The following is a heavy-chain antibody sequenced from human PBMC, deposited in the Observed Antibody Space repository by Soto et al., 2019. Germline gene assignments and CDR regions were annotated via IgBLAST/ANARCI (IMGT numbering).Heavy chain of an antibody. V-gene: IGHV3-21*01. CDR3: ARDFSGGYYHDY. J-gene: IGHJ4*02. Sequence: PGGSLRLSCAASGFTFSSYSMNWVRQAPGKGLEWVSSISSSSSYIYYADSVKGRFTITRDNAKNSLYLQMNSLRAEDTAVYYCARDFSGGYYHDYWGQGALVTVSS. CDR1: GFTFSSYS. D-gene: IGHD3-22*01. CDR2: ISSSSSYI.